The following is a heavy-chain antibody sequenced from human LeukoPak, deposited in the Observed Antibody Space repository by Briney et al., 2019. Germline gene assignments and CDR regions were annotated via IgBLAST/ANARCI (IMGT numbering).Heavy chain of an antibody. CDR1: GGSISSGGYS. V-gene: IGHV4-30-2*01. Sequence: SQTLSLTCAVSGGSISSGGYSWSWIRQPPGKGLEWIGYIYHSGSTYYNPSLKSRVTISVDRSKNQFSLKLSSVTAADTAAYYCAAQYYYDSSGYAFDIWGQGTMVTVSS. J-gene: IGHJ3*02. CDR3: AAQYYYDSSGYAFDI. D-gene: IGHD3-22*01. CDR2: IYHSGST.